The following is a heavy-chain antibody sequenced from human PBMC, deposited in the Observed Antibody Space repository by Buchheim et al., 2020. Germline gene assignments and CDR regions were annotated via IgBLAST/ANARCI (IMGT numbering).Heavy chain of an antibody. Sequence: QVQLQQWGAGLLKPSETLSLTCAVYGGSFSGYYWSWIRQPPGKGLEWIGEINHSGSTNYNPSLKSRVTISVDTSKNQFSLKLSSVTAADTAVYYCARGDWAVAGTKELGYWGQGTL. J-gene: IGHJ4*02. D-gene: IGHD6-19*01. CDR3: ARGDWAVAGTKELGY. V-gene: IGHV4-34*01. CDR2: INHSGST. CDR1: GGSFSGYY.